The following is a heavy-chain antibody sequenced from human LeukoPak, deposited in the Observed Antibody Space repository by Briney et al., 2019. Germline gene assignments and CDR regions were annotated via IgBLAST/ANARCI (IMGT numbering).Heavy chain of an antibody. V-gene: IGHV1-8*01. J-gene: IGHJ4*02. Sequence: ASVKVSCKASGYTFTSYDINWVRQATGQGLEWMGWMNPNSGNTGYAQKFQGRVTMTRNTSISTAYMELSSLRSEDTAVYHCARKRGLYSGSYYAYWGQGTLVTVSS. D-gene: IGHD1-26*01. CDR2: MNPNSGNT. CDR3: ARKRGLYSGSYYAY. CDR1: GYTFTSYD.